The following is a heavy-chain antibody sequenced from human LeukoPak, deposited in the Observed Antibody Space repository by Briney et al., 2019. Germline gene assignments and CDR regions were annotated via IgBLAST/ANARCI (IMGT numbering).Heavy chain of an antibody. CDR1: GFSFSCHF. Sequence: GGSLRLSRTTSGFSFSCHFISWISQAPGKGLEWVGYITDSGRSTHTADSVKGRFPVSRDNAKKSLYLEMNSLRVEDTAVYYCAREVSGHDFVYEHWGERAPGTVSS. CDR2: ITDSGRST. V-gene: IGHV3-11*04. CDR3: AREVSGHDFVYEH. J-gene: IGHJ4*02. D-gene: IGHD3-3*02.